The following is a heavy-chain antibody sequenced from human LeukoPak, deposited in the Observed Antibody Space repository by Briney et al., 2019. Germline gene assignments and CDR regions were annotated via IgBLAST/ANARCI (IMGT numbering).Heavy chain of an antibody. CDR2: TFYSGIT. D-gene: IGHD4-17*01. J-gene: IGHJ4*02. CDR1: GGSFSSSSFY. Sequence: SETLSLTCTVSGGSFSSSSFYWGWIRQPPGKGLEWIGSTFYSGITYYNPSLKSRLTISVDTSKNQFSLKLSSVTAADTAVYYCARIPRGDYGGIRYWGQGTLVTVSS. CDR3: ARIPRGDYGGIRY. V-gene: IGHV4-39*01.